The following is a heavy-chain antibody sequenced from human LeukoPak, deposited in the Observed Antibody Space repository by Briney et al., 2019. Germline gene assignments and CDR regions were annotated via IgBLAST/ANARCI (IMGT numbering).Heavy chain of an antibody. Sequence: ASVKVSCKASGYTFTSFGINWVRQAPGQGPEWMGWISTYNGNTNYAQKLQGRVTMTTDTSTNTVYMELRSLRSDDTAVYYCARGKQWLRSDAFDIWGQGTMITVSS. CDR2: ISTYNGNT. V-gene: IGHV1-18*01. J-gene: IGHJ3*02. D-gene: IGHD6-19*01. CDR1: GYTFTSFG. CDR3: ARGKQWLRSDAFDI.